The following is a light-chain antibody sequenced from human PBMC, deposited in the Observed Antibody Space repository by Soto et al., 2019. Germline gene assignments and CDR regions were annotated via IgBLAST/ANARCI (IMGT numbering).Light chain of an antibody. Sequence: EIVLTQSPGTLSLSPGERATLSCRASQSVSSSYLAWYQQKPGQAPRLLIYGASSRATGIPDRFRGSGSGTDFTLTISRLEPEDFAVYYCQQYGTSRTFGQGTKGDI. J-gene: IGKJ1*01. CDR1: QSVSSSY. CDR3: QQYGTSRT. V-gene: IGKV3-20*01. CDR2: GAS.